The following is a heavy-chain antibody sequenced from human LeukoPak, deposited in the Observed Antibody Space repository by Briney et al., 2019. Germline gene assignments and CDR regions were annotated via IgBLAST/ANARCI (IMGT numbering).Heavy chain of an antibody. D-gene: IGHD2-21*02. CDR2: ISGSGGST. CDR3: AKDPPFVVVTAIDWFDP. J-gene: IGHJ5*02. CDR1: GFTFSSYA. Sequence: PGGSLRLSCAASGFTFSSYAMSWVRQAPGKGLEWVSAISGSGGSTYYADSVKGRFTISRDNSKNTLYLQMNSLRAEDTAVYYCAKDPPFVVVTAIDWFDPWGQGTLVTVSS. V-gene: IGHV3-23*01.